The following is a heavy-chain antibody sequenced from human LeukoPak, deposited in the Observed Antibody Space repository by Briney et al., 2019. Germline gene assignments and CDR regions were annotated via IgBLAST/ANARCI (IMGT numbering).Heavy chain of an antibody. D-gene: IGHD1-26*01. Sequence: GGCLRLSCAASGFTFSSYAMSSVRQAPGKGLEWVSPITGSGGSTYYADSVKGRFTISRDNSKNTLYLQMNSLRAEDTAVYYCAKASTVGAVNYYYYMDVWGKGTTVTVSS. V-gene: IGHV3-23*01. CDR2: ITGSGGST. CDR3: AKASTVGAVNYYYYMDV. CDR1: GFTFSSYA. J-gene: IGHJ6*03.